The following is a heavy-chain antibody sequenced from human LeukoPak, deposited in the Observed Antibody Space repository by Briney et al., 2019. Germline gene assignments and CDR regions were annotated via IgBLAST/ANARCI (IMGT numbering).Heavy chain of an antibody. CDR1: GGFISSGGYY. CDR3: AREGEVREMTT. V-gene: IGHV4-31*03. J-gene: IGHJ4*02. Sequence: SETLSLTCTVSGGFISSGGYYWSWIRQHPGKGLEWIGYIYYSGSTYYTPSLKSRVTISVDTSKNQFSLKLSSVTAADTAVYYCAREGEVREMTTWGQGTLVTVSS. CDR2: IYYSGST. D-gene: IGHD5-24*01.